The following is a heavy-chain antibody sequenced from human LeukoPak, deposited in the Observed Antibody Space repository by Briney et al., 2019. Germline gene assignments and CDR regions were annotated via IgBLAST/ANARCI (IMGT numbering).Heavy chain of an antibody. CDR2: ISGYNGDT. CDR1: GFMFTKYG. Sequence: ASVKVSCKASGFMFTKYGISWVRQAPGQGLEWVGWISGYNGDTNYAQKFQGWVTMTRDTSISTAYMELSRLRSDDTAVYYCAREGPDGYLLDYWGQGTLVTVSS. D-gene: IGHD5-24*01. V-gene: IGHV1-18*01. J-gene: IGHJ4*02. CDR3: AREGPDGYLLDY.